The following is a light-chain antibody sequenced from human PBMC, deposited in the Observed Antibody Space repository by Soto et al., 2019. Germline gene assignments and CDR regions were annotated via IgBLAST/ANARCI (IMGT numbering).Light chain of an antibody. Sequence: EIVMTQSPVTLSVSPGERATLSCWASQSVSTNLAWYQQKPGQAPRLLFYGASARATGVPARFSGSGSGTEFILTISSLQSEDFAVYYCQQYNNWPYAFGQGTKLKIK. V-gene: IGKV3-15*01. J-gene: IGKJ2*01. CDR2: GAS. CDR3: QQYNNWPYA. CDR1: QSVSTN.